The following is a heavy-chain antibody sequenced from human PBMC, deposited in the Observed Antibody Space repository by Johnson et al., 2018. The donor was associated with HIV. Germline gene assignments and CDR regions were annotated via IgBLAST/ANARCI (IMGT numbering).Heavy chain of an antibody. Sequence: EVQLVESGGGLVQPGGSLRLSCVASGFTFDDYGMTWVRQAPGKGLEWVSGINWNGGSTAYADSVKGRFTISRDNAKNSLYLQMNSLGVEDTALYYWARGWLGLDAFDIWGQGTMVTVSS. V-gene: IGHV3-20*04. D-gene: IGHD6-19*01. CDR3: ARGWLGLDAFDI. CDR1: GFTFDDYG. J-gene: IGHJ3*02. CDR2: INWNGGST.